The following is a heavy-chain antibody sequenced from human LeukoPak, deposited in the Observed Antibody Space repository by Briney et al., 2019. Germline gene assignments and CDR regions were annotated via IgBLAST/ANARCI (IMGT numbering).Heavy chain of an antibody. Sequence: ASVKVSCKASGGTFSSYAISWVRQAPGQRLEWMGRIIPIFGIANYAQKFQGRVTITADKSTSTAYMELSSLRSEDTAVYYCARINSSSGALDYWGQGTLVTVSS. CDR1: GGTFSSYA. V-gene: IGHV1-69*04. CDR2: IIPIFGIA. D-gene: IGHD6-6*01. J-gene: IGHJ4*02. CDR3: ARINSSSGALDY.